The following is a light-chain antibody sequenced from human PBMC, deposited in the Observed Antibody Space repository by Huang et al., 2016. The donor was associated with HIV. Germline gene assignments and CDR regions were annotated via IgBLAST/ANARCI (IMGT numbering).Light chain of an antibody. J-gene: IGKJ5*01. V-gene: IGKV2-28*01. CDR3: KQALQTPIT. Sequence: DIVMTQSPLSLPVTLVEPSSISCISSQSLLHANGYAYLDWYLQRPGQSPQLLIYLGSHRASGVPDRFSGTRSGRYFTLKISAVEAEDVGIYYCKQALQTPITFGQGTRLEIK. CDR2: LGS. CDR1: QSLLHANGYAY.